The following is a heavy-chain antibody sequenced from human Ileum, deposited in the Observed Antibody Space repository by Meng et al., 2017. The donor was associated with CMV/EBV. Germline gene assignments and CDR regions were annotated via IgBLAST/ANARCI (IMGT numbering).Heavy chain of an antibody. J-gene: IGHJ4*02. CDR2: FSTSSSYI. V-gene: IGHV3-21*01. CDR3: ARDQDKSGSYYIDS. Sequence: GESLKISCAASGFTFSSYSMTWVRQAPGKGLEWVSSFSTSSSYIFYADSVKGRFTISRDNAKNSLYLQMNSLRAEDTAVYYCARDQDKSGSYYIDSWGQGKRVTGAS. D-gene: IGHD1-26*01. CDR1: GFTFSSYS.